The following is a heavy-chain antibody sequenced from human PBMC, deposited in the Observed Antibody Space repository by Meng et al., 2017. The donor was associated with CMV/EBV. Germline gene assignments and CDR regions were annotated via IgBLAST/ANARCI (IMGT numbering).Heavy chain of an antibody. D-gene: IGHD1-1*01. CDR2: ISSSGSTK. CDR3: ARDSLEPTGAGFDF. J-gene: IGHJ4*02. CDR1: GFTFSDYY. V-gene: IGHV3-11*01. Sequence: GESLKISCAASGFTFSDYYMSWIRQAPGKGLEWVSYISSSGSTKYYADSVKGRFTISRDNAKKSLYLQMNSLRAGDTAVYYCARDSLEPTGAGFDFWGQGTLVTVSS.